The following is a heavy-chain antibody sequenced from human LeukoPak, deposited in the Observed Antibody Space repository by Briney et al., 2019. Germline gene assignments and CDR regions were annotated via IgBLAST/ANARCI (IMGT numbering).Heavy chain of an antibody. D-gene: IGHD3-10*01. J-gene: IGHJ3*02. V-gene: IGHV3-30*18. CDR2: ISHDGSNK. CDR3: AKDFGELLYGDAFDI. CDR1: GFTFSSYG. Sequence: PGGSLRLSCAASGFTFSSYGMHWVRQAPGKGLEWVAVISHDGSNKYYADSVKGRFTISRDNPKNTLYLQMNSLRVEDTAVYYCAKDFGELLYGDAFDIWGQGTRHGVSS.